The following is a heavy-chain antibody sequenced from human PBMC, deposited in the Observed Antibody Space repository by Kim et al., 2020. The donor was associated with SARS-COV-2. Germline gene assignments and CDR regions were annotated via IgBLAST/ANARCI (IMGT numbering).Heavy chain of an antibody. CDR3: ARSGWGSGSYYPENYYYYGMDV. J-gene: IGHJ6*02. CDR1: GGTFSSYA. Sequence: SVKVSCKASGGTFSSYAISWVRQAPGQGLEWMGGIIPIFGTANYAQKFQGRVTITADESTSTAYMELSSLRSEDTAVYYCARSGWGSGSYYPENYYYYGMDVWGQGTTVTVSS. D-gene: IGHD3-10*01. V-gene: IGHV1-69*13. CDR2: IIPIFGTA.